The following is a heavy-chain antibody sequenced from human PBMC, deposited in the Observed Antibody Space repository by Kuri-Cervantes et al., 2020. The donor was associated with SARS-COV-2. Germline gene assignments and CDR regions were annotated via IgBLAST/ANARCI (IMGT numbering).Heavy chain of an antibody. V-gene: IGHV4-59*01. J-gene: IGHJ4*02. Sequence: SETLSLTCTVSDGSISPYYWGWIRQPPGKGLQWIGFVYYSGTTNYSPSLGSRVTMSVDTSKNKFSLNVSSVTAADTAVYYCARDYCSGGSCRDFDYWGQGTLVTVSS. D-gene: IGHD2-15*01. CDR3: ARDYCSGGSCRDFDY. CDR1: DGSISPYY. CDR2: VYYSGTT.